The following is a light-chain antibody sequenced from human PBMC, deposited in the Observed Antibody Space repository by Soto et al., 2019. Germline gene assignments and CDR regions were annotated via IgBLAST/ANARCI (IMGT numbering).Light chain of an antibody. CDR1: SSNIGSNT. CDR3: AAWDDSLKGWV. CDR2: NND. Sequence: QSVLTQPPSASGTPGRRVTISCSGSSSNIGSNTVNWFQQFPGTAPKLLTHNNDQRPSGIPDRFSGSKSGTSASLAISGLQSEDEADYYCAAWDDSLKGWVFGGGTKLTVL. V-gene: IGLV1-44*01. J-gene: IGLJ3*02.